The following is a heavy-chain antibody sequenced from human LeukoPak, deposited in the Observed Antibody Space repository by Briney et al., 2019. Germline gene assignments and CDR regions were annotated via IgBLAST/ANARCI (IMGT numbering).Heavy chain of an antibody. CDR1: GFTFSSYS. Sequence: PGGSLRLSCAASGFTFSSYSMNWVRQAPGKGLEWVSSISSSSSYIYYADSVKGRFTISRDNAKNSLYLQMSSLRAEDTAVYYCARDAPYSRSFDYWGQGTLVTVSS. J-gene: IGHJ4*02. CDR3: ARDAPYSRSFDY. V-gene: IGHV3-21*01. CDR2: ISSSSSYI. D-gene: IGHD1-26*01.